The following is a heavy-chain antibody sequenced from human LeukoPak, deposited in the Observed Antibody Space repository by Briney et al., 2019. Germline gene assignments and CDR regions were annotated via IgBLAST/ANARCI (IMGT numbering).Heavy chain of an antibody. CDR1: GFTFSSYS. D-gene: IGHD6-19*01. Sequence: AGGSLSLSCAASGFTFSSYSMNWVRQAPGKGLEWVSYISSSSSTIYYADSVKGRFTISRDNAKNTLYLQMNSLRAEDTAVYYCARAVANKYYYYYYGMDVWGQGTTVTVSS. J-gene: IGHJ6*02. CDR3: ARAVANKYYYYYYGMDV. CDR2: ISSSSSTI. V-gene: IGHV3-48*01.